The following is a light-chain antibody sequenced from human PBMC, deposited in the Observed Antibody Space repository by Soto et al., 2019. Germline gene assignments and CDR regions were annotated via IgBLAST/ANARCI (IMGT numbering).Light chain of an antibody. CDR2: EVS. CDR3: SSYTSSSTRV. Sequence: SALTQPASVSGSPGQSLTVSCTGTISDVGGHRFVSWYQHHPGKAPKLIIYEVSYRPSAVSSRFSGSKSGNTASLTISGSQAEDEADYYCSSYTSSSTRVFGTGTKVTVL. CDR1: ISDVGGHRF. V-gene: IGLV2-14*01. J-gene: IGLJ1*01.